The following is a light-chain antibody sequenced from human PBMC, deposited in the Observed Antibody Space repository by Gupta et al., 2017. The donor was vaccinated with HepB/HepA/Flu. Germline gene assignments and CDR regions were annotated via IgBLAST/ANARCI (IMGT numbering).Light chain of an antibody. CDR2: LGS. CDR1: RSLLHSNGYNY. J-gene: IGKJ2*01. V-gene: IGKV2-28*01. CDR3: RQALQTPYT. Sequence: DIVMTQSPLSLPVTAGEPASISCRSSRSLLHSNGYNYLDWYLQKPGQSPQLLIYLGSNRASGVPDRFSGSGSGTDFTLKISRVEAEDVGVYYCRQALQTPYTFGQGTKLEIK.